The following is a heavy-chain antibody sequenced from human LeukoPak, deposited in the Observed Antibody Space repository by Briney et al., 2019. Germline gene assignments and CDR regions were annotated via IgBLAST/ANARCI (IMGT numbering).Heavy chain of an antibody. V-gene: IGHV3-23*01. Sequence: PVGTLRLSCAASGLTFSSYAMSRVCQAPGKGLEWVIGISGCGGSTNYADSVKGRFTISVDNSKNTLYLKMSSVTAEDTAVYYCAKAHDAPGDPYDYWGQGTLVTVSS. J-gene: IGHJ4*02. CDR3: AKAHDAPGDPYDY. CDR1: GLTFSSYA. CDR2: ISGCGGST. D-gene: IGHD4-17*01.